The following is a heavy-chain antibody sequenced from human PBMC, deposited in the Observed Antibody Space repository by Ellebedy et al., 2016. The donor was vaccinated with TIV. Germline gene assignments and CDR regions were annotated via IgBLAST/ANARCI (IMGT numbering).Heavy chain of an antibody. CDR2: ISSSATYI. CDR3: ARPGASYSSSWYDFDC. J-gene: IGHJ4*02. D-gene: IGHD6-13*01. Sequence: GESLKISCAASGFTFSSFTMNWVRQAPGKGLEWVSSISSSATYIHNADSVKGRFTISRDKAKNSLYLQMNSLRVEETAVYYCARPGASYSSSWYDFDCWGQGTLVTVSS. CDR1: GFTFSSFT. V-gene: IGHV3-21*01.